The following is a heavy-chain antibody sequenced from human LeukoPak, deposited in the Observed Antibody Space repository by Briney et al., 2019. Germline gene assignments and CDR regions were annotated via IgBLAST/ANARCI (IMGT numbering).Heavy chain of an antibody. CDR1: GFTVSTNY. V-gene: IGHV3-66*01. CDR3: ARIGAGSSRDY. CDR2: IYTGGST. D-gene: IGHD6-13*01. J-gene: IGHJ4*02. Sequence: GSLRLSCAASGFTVSTNYMSWVRQAPGKGLEWVSVIYTGGSTYYADSVKGRFTISRDNTKNTLYLQMNSLRAEDTAVYYCARIGAGSSRDYWGQGTLVTVSS.